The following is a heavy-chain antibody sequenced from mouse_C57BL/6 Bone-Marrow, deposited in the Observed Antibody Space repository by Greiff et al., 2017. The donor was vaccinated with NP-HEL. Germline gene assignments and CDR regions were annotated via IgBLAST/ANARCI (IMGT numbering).Heavy chain of an antibody. CDR1: GFTFSSYG. CDR2: ISSGGSYT. Sequence: EVQVVESGGDLVKPGGSLKLSCAASGFTFSSYGMSWVRQTPDKRLEWVATISSGGSYTYYPDSVKGRFTISRDNAKNTLYLQMSSLKSEDTAMYYCARDYYYGSSNFDYWGQGTTLTVSS. CDR3: ARDYYYGSSNFDY. V-gene: IGHV5-6*01. J-gene: IGHJ2*01. D-gene: IGHD1-1*01.